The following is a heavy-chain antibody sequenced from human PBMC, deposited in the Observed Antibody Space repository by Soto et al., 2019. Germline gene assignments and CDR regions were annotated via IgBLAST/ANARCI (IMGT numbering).Heavy chain of an antibody. CDR1: GFPFSTVA. Sequence: EVQLVESGGGLVQPGGALRPSGAPPGFPFSTVAMNGVRRIPGKGMAGVSYIISSISTIYYADSVKGRFTISRDNAKNSLYLQMNSLRAEDTAVYYCARHPERIAQIGWFDPWGQGTLVTVSS. D-gene: IGHD6-13*01. CDR3: ARHPERIAQIGWFDP. V-gene: IGHV3-48*01. J-gene: IGHJ5*02. CDR2: IISSISTI.